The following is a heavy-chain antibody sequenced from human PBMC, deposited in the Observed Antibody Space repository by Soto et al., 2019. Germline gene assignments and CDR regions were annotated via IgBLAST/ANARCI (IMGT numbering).Heavy chain of an antibody. CDR1: GYTFTSYG. CDR2: ISAYNGNT. J-gene: IGHJ6*02. V-gene: IGHV1-18*01. D-gene: IGHD2-2*02. CDR3: ARDSPLGYCSSTSCYTYYYYYYGMDV. Sequence: ASVKVSCKASGYTFTSYGISWVRQAPGQGLEWMGWISAYNGNTNYAQKLQGRVTMTTDTSTSTAYMELRSLRSDDTAVYYCARDSPLGYCSSTSCYTYYYYYYGMDVWGQGTTVTVS.